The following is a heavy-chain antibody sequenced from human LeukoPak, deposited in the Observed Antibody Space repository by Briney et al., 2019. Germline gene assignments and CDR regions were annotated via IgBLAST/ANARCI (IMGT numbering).Heavy chain of an antibody. V-gene: IGHV4-38-2*02. CDR3: ARHITNSGSAFDL. CDR2: IYHSGST. CDR1: GHSISSRYY. Sequence: SETLSLTCTVSGHSISSRYYWGWIRQPPGKGLEWIGSIYHSGSTYYNPSLKSRVAISLDTSKNQFSLKMTSVTAADTAVYYCARHITNSGSAFDLWGRGTLVTVSS. D-gene: IGHD3-10*01. J-gene: IGHJ2*01.